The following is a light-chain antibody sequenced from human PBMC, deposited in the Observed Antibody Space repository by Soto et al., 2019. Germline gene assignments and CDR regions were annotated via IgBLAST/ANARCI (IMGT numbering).Light chain of an antibody. J-gene: IGKJ4*01. CDR3: QKYNSYST. CDR1: QTISSW. Sequence: DIQMTQSPSTLSASVGDRVTITCRASQTISSWLAWYQQKPGKAPKLLIHDASNLESGVPSRVSGSGSGTEFTLTINNRQPDDCATYNCQKYNSYSTFGGGTKVQIK. V-gene: IGKV1-5*01. CDR2: DAS.